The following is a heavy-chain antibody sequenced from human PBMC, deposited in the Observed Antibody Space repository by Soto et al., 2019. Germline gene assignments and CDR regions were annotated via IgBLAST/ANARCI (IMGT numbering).Heavy chain of an antibody. CDR1: GASISGDY. V-gene: IGHV4-4*07. CDR2: IHGSGST. D-gene: IGHD3-22*01. CDR3: VRVGDRSGYSYYFDN. J-gene: IGHJ5*02. Sequence: KTSETLSLTCSVSGASISGDYWGWIRQPAGEGLTWIARIHGSGSTNYNPSFGSRVTMSVDASTNQVSLKLTSVTAADSAVYYCVRVGDRSGYSYYFDNWGQGRLVTVSS.